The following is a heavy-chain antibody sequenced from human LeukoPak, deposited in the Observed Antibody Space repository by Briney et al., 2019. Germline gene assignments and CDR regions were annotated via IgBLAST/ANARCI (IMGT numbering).Heavy chain of an antibody. J-gene: IGHJ6*03. V-gene: IGHV1-24*01. CDR3: ATGPNWNDYYYYYMDV. D-gene: IGHD1-1*01. CDR2: FDPEDGET. CDR1: GYTLTELS. Sequence: ASVKVSCKVSGYTLTELSMHWVRQAPGKGLEWMGGFDPEDGETIYAQKFQGRVTMTEDTFTDTAYMELSSLRSEDTAVYYCATGPNWNDYYYYYMDVWGKGTTVTVSS.